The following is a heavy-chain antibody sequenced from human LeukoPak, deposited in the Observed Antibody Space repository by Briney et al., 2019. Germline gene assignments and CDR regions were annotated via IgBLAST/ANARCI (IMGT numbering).Heavy chain of an antibody. CDR1: GYTFTGYY. CDR2: IYPNTGAT. CDR3: ETLLSKGPFDY. Sequence: GASVKVSCTASGYTFTGYYMHWVRQAPGQGLEWVGYIYPNTGATKYAQKFQGRVTMTRDTSISTDYMELSGLRSDDTAVYYCETLLSKGPFDYWGQGSLVTVSS. V-gene: IGHV1-2*02. J-gene: IGHJ4*02.